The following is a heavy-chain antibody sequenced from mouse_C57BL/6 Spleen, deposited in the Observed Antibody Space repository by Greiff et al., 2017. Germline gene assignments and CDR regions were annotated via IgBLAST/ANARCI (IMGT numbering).Heavy chain of an antibody. V-gene: IGHV1-66*01. CDR2: IYPGSGNT. CDR1: GYSFTSYY. CDR3: ASYYDYDPYAMDY. J-gene: IGHJ4*01. Sequence: VQVVESGPELVKPGASVKISCKASGYSFTSYYIHWVKQRPGQGLEWIGWIYPGSGNTKYNEKFKGKATLTADTSSSTAYMQLSSLTSEDSAVYYCASYYDYDPYAMDYWGQGTSVTVSS. D-gene: IGHD2-4*01.